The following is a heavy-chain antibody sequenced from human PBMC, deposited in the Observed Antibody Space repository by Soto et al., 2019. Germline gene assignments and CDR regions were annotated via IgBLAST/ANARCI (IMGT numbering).Heavy chain of an antibody. CDR3: ARGVLRFLEWLPRVVPDAFDI. D-gene: IGHD3-3*01. J-gene: IGHJ3*02. Sequence: SVKVSCKASGGTFSSYAISWVRQAPGQGLEWMGGIIPIFGTANYAQKFQGRVTITADESTSTAYMELSSLRSEDTAVYYCARGVLRFLEWLPRVVPDAFDIWGQGTMVTVSS. CDR1: GGTFSSYA. CDR2: IIPIFGTA. V-gene: IGHV1-69*13.